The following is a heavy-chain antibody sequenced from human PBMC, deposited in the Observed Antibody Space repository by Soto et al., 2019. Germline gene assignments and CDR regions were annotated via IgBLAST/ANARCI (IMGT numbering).Heavy chain of an antibody. D-gene: IGHD2-21*01. J-gene: IGHJ4*02. CDR2: ISGGASDK. Sequence: EVQLVESGGRLVQPGGSLRLSCAASGFMFSAYWMSWVRQDPGKGLEWVATISGGASDKFYVDSVKGRFTISRDDSKNTLYLQMNSLRDEDTAVYYCVREDWHRFDSWGQGTLVTVPS. V-gene: IGHV3-7*01. CDR1: GFMFSAYW. CDR3: VREDWHRFDS.